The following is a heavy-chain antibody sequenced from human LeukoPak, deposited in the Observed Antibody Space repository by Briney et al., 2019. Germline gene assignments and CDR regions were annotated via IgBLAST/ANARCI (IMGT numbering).Heavy chain of an antibody. CDR3: ARGGSIAAAGYP. CDR1: GYTFTNYG. CDR2: ISAYNGNT. D-gene: IGHD6-13*01. V-gene: IGHV1-18*01. Sequence: GAAVKVSCKASGYTFTNYGISWVRQAPGQGLDWMGWISAYNGNTNYAQKLQGRVTKTKDTSTSTAYMELRSLRSDDTAVYYGARGGSIAAAGYPWGQGTLVTVSS. J-gene: IGHJ5*02.